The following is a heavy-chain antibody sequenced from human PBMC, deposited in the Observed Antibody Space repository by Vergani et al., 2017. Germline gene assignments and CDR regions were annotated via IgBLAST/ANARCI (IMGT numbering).Heavy chain of an antibody. CDR1: GYTFTGYY. V-gene: IGHV1-2*02. CDR2: INPNSGGT. CDR3: ARGGVYDSRPTYYYYYMDV. Sequence: QVQLVQSGAEVKKPGASVKVSCKASGYTFTGYYMHWVRQAPGQGLEWMGWINPNSGGTNYAQKFQGRVTMTRDTSISTAYMELSRLRSDDTAVYYCARGGVYDSRPTYYYYYMDVWGKGTTVTVSS. J-gene: IGHJ6*03. D-gene: IGHD3-22*01.